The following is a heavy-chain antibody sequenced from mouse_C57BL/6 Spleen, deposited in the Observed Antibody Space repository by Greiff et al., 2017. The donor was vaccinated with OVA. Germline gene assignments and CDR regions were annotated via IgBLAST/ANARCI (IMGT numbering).Heavy chain of an antibody. CDR3: AGEDTNYFDY. J-gene: IGHJ2*01. D-gene: IGHD5-1-1*01. Sequence: QVQLQQPGAELVKPGASVKMSCKASGYTFTSYWIPWVKQRPGQGLEWIGYIYPGSGSTNYNEKFKSKATLTVDTSSSTAYMQLSILTSEDSAVYCCAGEDTNYFDYWGQGTTLTVSS. CDR1: GYTFTSYW. V-gene: IGHV1-55*01. CDR2: IYPGSGST.